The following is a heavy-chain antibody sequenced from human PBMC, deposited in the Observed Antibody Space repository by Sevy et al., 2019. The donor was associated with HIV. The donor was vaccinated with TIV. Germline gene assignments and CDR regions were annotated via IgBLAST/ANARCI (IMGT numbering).Heavy chain of an antibody. CDR3: VRATQKPESY. CDR1: GFTFSSYW. J-gene: IGHJ4*02. V-gene: IGHV3-7*04. Sequence: GGSLRLSCEGSGFTFSSYWMNWVRQAPGKGLEWVANINEDGSVKYYVDSVKGRFTISRDNAKNSVYLQMNSLRAEDAALYYCVRATQKPESYWGQGTLVTVSS. CDR2: INEDGSVK. D-gene: IGHD2-2*01.